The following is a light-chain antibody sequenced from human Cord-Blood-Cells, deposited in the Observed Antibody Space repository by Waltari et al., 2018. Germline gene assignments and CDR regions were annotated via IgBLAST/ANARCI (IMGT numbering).Light chain of an antibody. CDR3: SSYTSSSTLYV. CDR2: DVS. J-gene: IGLJ1*01. V-gene: IGLV2-14*01. Sequence: QSALTQPASVSGSPGQSITISCTGTSSDVGGYNYVSWYQQHPGKAPKLMIYDVSKRRSGVSDRFSGSKSGNTASLTISGLQAEDEADYYCSSYTSSSTLYVFGTGTKVTVL. CDR1: SSDVGGYNY.